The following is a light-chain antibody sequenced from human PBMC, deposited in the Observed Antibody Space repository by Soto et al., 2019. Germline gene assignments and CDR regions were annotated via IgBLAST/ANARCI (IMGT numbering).Light chain of an antibody. Sequence: ALQMTQSPSSLSASVGDRVTITCRASQGIRHYLGWYQQKPGKAPKLLIYAASSLQSGVPSRFSGSGSGTDFTLTISSLQPEDFATYYCLQDYNYPLTVGGGTKVEIK. CDR1: QGIRHY. CDR2: AAS. CDR3: LQDYNYPLT. J-gene: IGKJ4*01. V-gene: IGKV1-6*01.